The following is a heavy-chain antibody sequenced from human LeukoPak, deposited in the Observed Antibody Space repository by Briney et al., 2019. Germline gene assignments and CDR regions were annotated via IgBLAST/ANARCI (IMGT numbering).Heavy chain of an antibody. J-gene: IGHJ4*02. CDR1: GFTFSTYW. CDR2: IKQDVSEK. D-gene: IGHD1-26*01. CDR3: ARARVGANPLDY. V-gene: IGHV3-7*01. Sequence: PGGSLRLSCAASGFTFSTYWMSWVRQAPGKGLDWVANIKQDVSEKYYVDSVKGRFTISRDNAKNSLYLQMNSLRAEDTAVYYCARARVGANPLDYWGQGTLVTVSS.